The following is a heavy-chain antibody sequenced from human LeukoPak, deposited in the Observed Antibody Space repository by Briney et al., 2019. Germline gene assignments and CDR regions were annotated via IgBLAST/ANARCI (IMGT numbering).Heavy chain of an antibody. J-gene: IGHJ6*03. D-gene: IGHD7-27*01. CDR3: ARDHWGIVENGYDYFYYDMDV. CDR2: IIPIYGTP. V-gene: IGHV1-69*05. CDR1: GGTFITNG. Sequence: SVTVSFKASGGTFITNGFSWVRQAPGQGLEWMGAIIPIYGTPTYAPRFQGRVTITTDESTSTAYMELSSLRSNDTAVYYCARDHWGIVENGYDYFYYDMDVWGKGTTVTVSS.